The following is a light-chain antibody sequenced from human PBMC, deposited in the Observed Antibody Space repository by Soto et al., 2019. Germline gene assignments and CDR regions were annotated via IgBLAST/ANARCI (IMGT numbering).Light chain of an antibody. J-gene: IGKJ1*01. Sequence: EIVLTQSPATLSLSPGERATLSCRASQSVSSYLAWYQQKPGQPPRLLIYDTFNRATGIPARFSGSGSGTDFTLTISSLEPEDFVVYYCQHRRNWPWTFGQGTKVDIK. CDR2: DTF. V-gene: IGKV3-11*01. CDR3: QHRRNWPWT. CDR1: QSVSSY.